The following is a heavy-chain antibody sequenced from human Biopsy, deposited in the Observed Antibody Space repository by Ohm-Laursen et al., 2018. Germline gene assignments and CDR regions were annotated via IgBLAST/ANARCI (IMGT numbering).Heavy chain of an antibody. Sequence: SDTLSLTCSVSGGSVGDYFLSWIRLVPGKRPEWIGYTYYRGTSENNPSLRSRVTTSVDISRNQFFLNMKSVTGADTAVYYCAAFPFSGGPAFDIWGPGTMVTVSP. CDR3: AAFPFSGGPAFDI. CDR2: TYYRGTS. V-gene: IGHV4-59*02. D-gene: IGHD2/OR15-2a*01. J-gene: IGHJ3*02. CDR1: GGSVGDYF.